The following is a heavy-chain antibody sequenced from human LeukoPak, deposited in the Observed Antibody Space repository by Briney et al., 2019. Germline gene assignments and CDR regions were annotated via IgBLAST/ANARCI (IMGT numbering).Heavy chain of an antibody. CDR2: IYYSGST. V-gene: IGHV4-59*01. CDR1: GGSI. Sequence: SETLSLTCTVSGGSIRQPPGKGLEWIGYIYYSGSTNYNPSLKSRVTISVDTSKNQFSLKLSSVTAADTAVYYCASTPLLGAGTFDYWGQGTLVTVSS. J-gene: IGHJ4*02. CDR3: ASTPLLGAGTFDY. D-gene: IGHD6-19*01.